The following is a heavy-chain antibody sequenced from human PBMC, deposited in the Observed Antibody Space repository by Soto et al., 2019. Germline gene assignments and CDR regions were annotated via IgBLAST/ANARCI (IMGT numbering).Heavy chain of an antibody. Sequence: QVQLVQSGAEVKKPGSSVKVSCKASGGTFRSYAISWVRQAPGQGLEWMGGIIPIFDTADYAQKFQGRVTITADESTSTAYMELSSLRSEDTAVYYCASHGITGTWVYYYGMDVWGQGTTVTGSS. CDR3: ASHGITGTWVYYYGMDV. J-gene: IGHJ6*02. V-gene: IGHV1-69*12. D-gene: IGHD1-7*01. CDR2: IIPIFDTA. CDR1: GGTFRSYA.